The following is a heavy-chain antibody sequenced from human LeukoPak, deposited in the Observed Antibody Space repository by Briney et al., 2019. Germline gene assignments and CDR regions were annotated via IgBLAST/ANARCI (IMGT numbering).Heavy chain of an antibody. J-gene: IGHJ4*02. CDR3: ARGPYYYDSSGYLDLYYFDY. V-gene: IGHV3-21*01. Sequence: GGSLRLSCAASGFTFSSYRMNWVRQAPGKGLEWVSSISSSSNYIYYADSVKGRFTISRDNSKNTLYLQMNSLRAEDTAVYYCARGPYYYDSSGYLDLYYFDYWGQGTLVTVSS. CDR2: ISSSSNYI. D-gene: IGHD3-22*01. CDR1: GFTFSSYR.